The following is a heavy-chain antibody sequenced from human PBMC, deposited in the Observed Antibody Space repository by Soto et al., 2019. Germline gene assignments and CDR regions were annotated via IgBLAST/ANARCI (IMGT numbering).Heavy chain of an antibody. D-gene: IGHD6-13*01. CDR2: IYHSGST. CDR3: ASSHAGAHITAAVH. V-gene: IGHV4-30-2*01. Sequence: QLQLQESGSGLVKPSQTLSLTCAVSGGSISSGGYSWSWIRQPPGKGLEWIGYIYHSGSTYYNPSLKSRVTISVDMYKNQFSLKLRSVTAAATAVYYCASSHAGAHITAAVHWGQGTLVTVSS. J-gene: IGHJ4*02. CDR1: GGSISSGGYS.